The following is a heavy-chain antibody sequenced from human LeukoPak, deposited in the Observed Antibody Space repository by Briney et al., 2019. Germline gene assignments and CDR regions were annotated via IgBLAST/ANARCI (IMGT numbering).Heavy chain of an antibody. D-gene: IGHD4-23*01. CDR2: IGAYNGNT. CDR3: ARVGPTVRWYIDI. J-gene: IGHJ3*02. Sequence: GASVKVSCKASGYTVTSYGISWVGQAAGQGVEWMGWIGAYNGNTNYAQKPQGRVTMTTDTSTSTAYMELRSLRSDDTAVYYCARVGPTVRWYIDIWGQGTMVTVSS. V-gene: IGHV1-18*01. CDR1: GYTVTSYG.